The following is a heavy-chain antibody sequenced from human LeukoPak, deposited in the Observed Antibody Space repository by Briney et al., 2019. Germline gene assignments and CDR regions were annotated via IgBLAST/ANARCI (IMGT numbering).Heavy chain of an antibody. CDR1: GGTFSSYA. CDR3: ARDRETTVTTGSVEFDY. J-gene: IGHJ4*02. CDR2: ISPIFGTA. V-gene: IGHV1-69*01. Sequence: SVTVSCKASGGTFSSYAISWVRQAPRQGLERMGGISPIFGTANYAQKFQGRVTITADESTSTAYMELSSLRSEDTAVYYCARDRETTVTTGSVEFDYWGQGTQVTVSS. D-gene: IGHD4-17*01.